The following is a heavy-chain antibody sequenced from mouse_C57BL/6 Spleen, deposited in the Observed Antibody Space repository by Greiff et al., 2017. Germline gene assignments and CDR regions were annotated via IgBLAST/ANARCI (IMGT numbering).Heavy chain of an antibody. D-gene: IGHD1-1*01. CDR3: ASSPYYYGSSYYFDY. CDR2: ISDGGSYT. J-gene: IGHJ2*01. CDR1: GFTFSSYA. Sequence: EVKLVESGGGLVKPGGSLKLSCAASGFTFSSYAMSWVRQTPEKRLEWVATISDGGSYTYYPDNVKGRFTISRDNAKNNLYLQMSHLKSEDTAMYYCASSPYYYGSSYYFDYWGQGTTLTVSS. V-gene: IGHV5-4*03.